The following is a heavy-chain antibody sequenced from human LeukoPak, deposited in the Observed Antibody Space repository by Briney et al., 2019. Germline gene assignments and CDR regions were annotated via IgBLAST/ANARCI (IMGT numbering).Heavy chain of an antibody. Sequence: PGGSQRLSCAASGFNIGAYAMHWVRQAPGKGLEWISHINADGTRTYYSDSVNGRFTISRDNGENTLYLQMNSLTSDDTALYYCLTWAFYFGLDVWGQGTTVTVS. CDR2: INADGTRT. CDR3: LTWAFYFGLDV. D-gene: IGHD2/OR15-2a*01. V-gene: IGHV3-43*02. CDR1: GFNIGAYA. J-gene: IGHJ6*02.